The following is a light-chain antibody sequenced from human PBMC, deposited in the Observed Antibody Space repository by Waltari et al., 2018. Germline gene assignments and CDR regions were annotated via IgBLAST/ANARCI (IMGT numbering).Light chain of an antibody. J-gene: IGKJ2*01. CDR1: QSVGRY. CDR3: HQRSNWPPMHT. Sequence: EIVLTQSPATLSLSPGERATLSGRASQSVGRYLAWYQQKPGQAPRLLIYDASDRATGIPARFSATGSGTEFTLTISSLEAEDFAVYYCHQRSNWPPMHTFGQGTKLEIK. CDR2: DAS. V-gene: IGKV3-11*01.